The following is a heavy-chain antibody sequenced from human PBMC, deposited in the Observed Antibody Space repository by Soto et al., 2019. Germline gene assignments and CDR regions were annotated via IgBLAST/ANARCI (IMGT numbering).Heavy chain of an antibody. Sequence: PSETLSLTCTVSGGSIISYYWSWIRQPPGKGLEWIGYIYYSGSTNYNPSLKSRVTISVDTSKNQFSLKLSSVTAADTAVYYCARANYQSPIDYWGQGTLVTVSS. CDR3: ARANYQSPIDY. J-gene: IGHJ4*02. V-gene: IGHV4-59*01. CDR2: IYYSGST. D-gene: IGHD1-7*01. CDR1: GGSIISYY.